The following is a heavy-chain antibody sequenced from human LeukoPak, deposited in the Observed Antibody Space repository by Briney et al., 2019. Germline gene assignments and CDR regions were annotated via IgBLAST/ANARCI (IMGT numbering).Heavy chain of an antibody. J-gene: IGHJ4*02. D-gene: IGHD6-19*01. CDR2: IYYSGST. CDR3: ARQAPVAWYYFDY. CDR1: GGSISSYY. Sequence: PSETLSLTCTVSGGSISSYYWSWIRQPPGKGLEWIGYIYYSGSTNYNPSLKSRVTISVDTSKNQFSLKLSSVTAADTAVYYCARQAPVAWYYFDYWGQGTLVTVSS. V-gene: IGHV4-59*08.